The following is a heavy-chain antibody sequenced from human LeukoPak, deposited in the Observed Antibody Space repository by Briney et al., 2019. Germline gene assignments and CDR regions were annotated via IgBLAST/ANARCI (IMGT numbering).Heavy chain of an antibody. J-gene: IGHJ4*02. V-gene: IGHV3-7*01. D-gene: IGHD2-2*01. Sequence: QTGGSLRLSCAASGFTFSSYWMSWVRQAPGKGLEWVANIKQEGSEKYYVDSVKGRFTISRDNAKNSLYLQMNSLRAEDTAVYYCARECSSTSCSQPWAYYFDYWGQGTLVTVSS. CDR2: IKQEGSEK. CDR3: ARECSSTSCSQPWAYYFDY. CDR1: GFTFSSYW.